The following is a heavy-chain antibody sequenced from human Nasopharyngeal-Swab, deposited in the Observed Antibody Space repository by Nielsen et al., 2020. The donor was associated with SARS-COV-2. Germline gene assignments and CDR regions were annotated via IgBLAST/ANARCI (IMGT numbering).Heavy chain of an antibody. Sequence: SETLSLTCAVFGGSFRGNYWSWIRQPPGKGLEWIGEINHSGSTNYNPSLKRRVTISIDTSKNQLSLKLSSVTAADTAVYYCARFPYDSWVNGMDVWGQGTTVTVSS. V-gene: IGHV4-34*01. CDR1: GGSFRGNY. CDR3: ARFPYDSWVNGMDV. D-gene: IGHD3-22*01. J-gene: IGHJ6*02. CDR2: INHSGST.